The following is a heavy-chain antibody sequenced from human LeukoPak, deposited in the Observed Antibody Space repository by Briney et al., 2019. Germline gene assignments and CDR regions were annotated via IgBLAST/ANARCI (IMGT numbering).Heavy chain of an antibody. CDR3: ARVTGALDY. CDR1: SYSISSGYY. D-gene: IGHD7-27*01. J-gene: IGHJ4*02. CDR2: IYHSGST. V-gene: IGHV4-38-2*02. Sequence: SETLSLTCTVSSYSISSGYYWGWIRQPPGKGLEWIGEIYHSGSTNYNPSLKSRVTISVDKSKNQFSLRLSSVTAADTAVYYCARVTGALDYWGQGTLVTVSS.